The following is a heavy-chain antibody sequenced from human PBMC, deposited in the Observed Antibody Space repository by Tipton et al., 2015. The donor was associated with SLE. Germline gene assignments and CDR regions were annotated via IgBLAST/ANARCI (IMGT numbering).Heavy chain of an antibody. J-gene: IGHJ3*02. D-gene: IGHD3-16*01. CDR2: ISYSGSP. CDR1: GGSIISSSYS. V-gene: IGHV4-39*07. Sequence: TLSLTCSVSGGSIISSSYSWGWVRQSPGKGREWIGTISYSGSPYYNPSLKSRVTISVDTSKNQFSLKLNSVTAADTAVYYCARRPMGLAAFDIWGQGTVVTASS. CDR3: ARRPMGLAAFDI.